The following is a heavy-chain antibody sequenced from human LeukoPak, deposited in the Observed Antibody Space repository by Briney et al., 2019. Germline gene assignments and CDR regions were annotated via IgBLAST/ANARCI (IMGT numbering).Heavy chain of an antibody. CDR3: ARDISPYYFDN. CDR2: IYYSGST. Sequence: SETLSLTCTVSGGSLSSYYLSWIRQPPGKGLEWIGYIYYSGSTNYNPSLKSRVTISIDTSKNQFSLKVSSVTAADTAVYYCARDISPYYFDNWGQGTLVTVSS. CDR1: GGSLSSYY. V-gene: IGHV4-59*01. J-gene: IGHJ4*02.